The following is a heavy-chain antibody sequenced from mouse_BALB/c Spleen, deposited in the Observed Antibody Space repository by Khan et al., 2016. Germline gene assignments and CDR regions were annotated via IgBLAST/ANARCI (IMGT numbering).Heavy chain of an antibody. CDR2: ISYSGST. D-gene: IGHD1-1*01. CDR1: GYSITSAYA. Sequence: EVQLQESGPGLVKPSQSLSLTCTVTGYSITSAYAWNWIRQFPGNKLEWMGYISYSGSTSYNPSLKSRISITRDTSKNQFFLQLNSVTTEDTATYYCARSRTTRYFDYWGQGTTLTVSS. V-gene: IGHV3-2*02. CDR3: ARSRTTRYFDY. J-gene: IGHJ2*01.